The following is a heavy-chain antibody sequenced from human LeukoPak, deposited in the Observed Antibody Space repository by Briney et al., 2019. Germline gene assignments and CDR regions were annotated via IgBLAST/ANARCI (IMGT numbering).Heavy chain of an antibody. J-gene: IGHJ5*02. V-gene: IGHV3-64*01. CDR2: ISSNGGST. CDR3: ETDGPNFEFDP. CDR1: GFTFSSFA. D-gene: IGHD5-24*01. Sequence: GGSLRLSCAASGFTFSSFAMSWVRQAPGKGLEYVSAISSNGGSTYYANSVKGRFTISRDNSKHTLYLQMGSLRAEDMAVYYCETDGPNFEFDPWGQGTLDTVSS.